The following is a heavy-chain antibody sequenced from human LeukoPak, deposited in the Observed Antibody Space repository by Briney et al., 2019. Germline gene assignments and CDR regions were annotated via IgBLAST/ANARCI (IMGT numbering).Heavy chain of an antibody. CDR3: PRLAPGNNDILTGDPKVVFVY. Sequence: ASDTLSLICSVSGGPFSRFVWSWIRRPPGEGVEWIGYFHSSGNPKHNPSLKSRLIISVDLSKDQFSLKLSSVSGPPTAVDYCPRLAPGNNDILTGDPKVVFVYRGEGAHVTVSS. J-gene: IGHJ4*02. D-gene: IGHD3-9*01. CDR2: FHSSGNP. V-gene: IGHV4-59*07. CDR1: GGPFSRFV.